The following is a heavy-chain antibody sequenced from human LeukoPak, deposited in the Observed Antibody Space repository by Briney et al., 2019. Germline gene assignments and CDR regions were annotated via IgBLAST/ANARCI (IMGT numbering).Heavy chain of an antibody. CDR2: ISGSGGST. CDR1: GFTFSSYA. Sequence: GGSLRLSCAASGFTFSSYAMSWVRQAPGKGLEWVSAISGSGGSTYYADSVKGRFTISRDNSKNTLYLQMNSLRAEDTAVYYCAKDLYGSGRVSYYYYMDVWGKGTRSPSP. CDR3: AKDLYGSGRVSYYYYMDV. D-gene: IGHD3-10*01. V-gene: IGHV3-23*01. J-gene: IGHJ6*03.